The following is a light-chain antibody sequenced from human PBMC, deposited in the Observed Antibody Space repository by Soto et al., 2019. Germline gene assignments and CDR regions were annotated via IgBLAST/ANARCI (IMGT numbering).Light chain of an antibody. Sequence: GDRVTITCRASQGISSWLAWYQQKPGKAPKLLIYDASNLESGVPSRFSGSGSGTEFALTSSSLQPDDFATYYCPQYNSDYTFGQGTKLEIK. J-gene: IGKJ2*01. CDR2: DAS. V-gene: IGKV1-5*01. CDR1: QGISSW. CDR3: PQYNSDYT.